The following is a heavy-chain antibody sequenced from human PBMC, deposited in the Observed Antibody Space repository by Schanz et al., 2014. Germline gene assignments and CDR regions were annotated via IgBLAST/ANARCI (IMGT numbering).Heavy chain of an antibody. J-gene: IGHJ5*02. CDR1: GGSIRRSTYY. D-gene: IGHD3-10*01. CDR2: IYNSGSA. V-gene: IGHV4-39*01. Sequence: QLQLQESGPGLVKPSETLSLTCTVSGGSIRRSTYYWGWIRQPPGKGLEWVASIYNSGSAYYGPSLKCRVPIPVEPSKNQSSRRLNSVTASDTAVYYCVRQLLWFGESGVDTWGQGTLVVVSS. CDR3: VRQLLWFGESGVDT.